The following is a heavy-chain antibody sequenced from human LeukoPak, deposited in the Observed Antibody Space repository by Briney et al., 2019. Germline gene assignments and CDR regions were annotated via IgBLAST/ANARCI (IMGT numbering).Heavy chain of an antibody. CDR2: LYYSGST. CDR1: GGSISSGSYY. D-gene: IGHD5-18*01. J-gene: IGHJ4*02. V-gene: IGHV4-39*07. Sequence: SSETLSLTCTVSGGSISSGSYYWGWIRQPPGKGLEWIGSLYYSGSTYYNPSLKSRVTISVDTSKNQFSLKLSSVTAADTAVYYCAREGAMVYSVIIDYWGQGTLVTVSS. CDR3: AREGAMVYSVIIDY.